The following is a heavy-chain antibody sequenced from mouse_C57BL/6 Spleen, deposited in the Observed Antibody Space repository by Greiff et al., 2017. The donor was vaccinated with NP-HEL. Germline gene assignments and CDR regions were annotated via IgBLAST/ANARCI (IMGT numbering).Heavy chain of an antibody. V-gene: IGHV5-4*01. D-gene: IGHD3-2*02. J-gene: IGHJ4*01. Sequence: EVQVVESGVGLVKPGGSLKLSCAASGFTFSSYAMSWVRQTPEKRLEWVATISDGGSYTYYPDNVKGRFTISRDNAKNNLYLQMSHLKSEDTAMYYCARDRAQATMDYWGQGTSVTVSS. CDR3: ARDRAQATMDY. CDR1: GFTFSSYA. CDR2: ISDGGSYT.